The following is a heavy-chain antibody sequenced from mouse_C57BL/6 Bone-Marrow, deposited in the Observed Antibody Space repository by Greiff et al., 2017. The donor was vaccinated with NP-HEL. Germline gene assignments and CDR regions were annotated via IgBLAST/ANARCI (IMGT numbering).Heavy chain of an antibody. Sequence: VQLQQSGPVLVKPGASVKMSCKASGYTFTDYYMNWVKQSHGKSLEWIGVINPYNGGTSYNQKFKGKATLTVDKSSSTAYMELNSLTSEDSAVYDSARDGYYDYFDYWGQGTTLTVSS. CDR3: ARDGYYDYFDY. CDR2: INPYNGGT. V-gene: IGHV1-19*01. D-gene: IGHD2-3*01. J-gene: IGHJ2*01. CDR1: GYTFTDYY.